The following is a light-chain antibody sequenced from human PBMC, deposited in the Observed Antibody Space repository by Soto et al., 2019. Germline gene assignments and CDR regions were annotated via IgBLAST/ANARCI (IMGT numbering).Light chain of an antibody. CDR1: QRFXSW. CDR2: TAA. CDR3: QQYKSDSWT. Sequence: IEMTQCPSTLSASAGDGVTITCLARQRFXSWLAWCQQKPGKAPKFLXYTAASLQRGGPSRFSGSGSATEFTLTISSLQPDDFANYYCQQYKSDSWTFGQGTKVDI. V-gene: IGKV1-5*03. J-gene: IGKJ1*01.